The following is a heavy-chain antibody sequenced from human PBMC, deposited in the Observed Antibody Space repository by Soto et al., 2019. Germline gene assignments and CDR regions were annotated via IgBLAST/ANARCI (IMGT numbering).Heavy chain of an antibody. CDR1: GWSFSGYY. J-gene: IGHJ4*02. CDR3: ARGRATTLFEY. D-gene: IGHD4-17*01. Sequence: SETLSLTCAFYGWSFSGYYWSWIRQPPGKGLEWIGEINHSGSTNYNPSLKSRVTISVDTSKNQFSLKLSSVTAADTAVYYCARGRATTLFEYWGQGTLVTVSS. V-gene: IGHV4-34*01. CDR2: INHSGST.